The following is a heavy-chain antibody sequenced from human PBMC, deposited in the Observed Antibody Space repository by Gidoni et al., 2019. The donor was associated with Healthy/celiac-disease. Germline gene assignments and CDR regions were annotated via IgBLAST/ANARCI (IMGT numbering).Heavy chain of an antibody. Sequence: QVQLVESGGGVVQPGRSLRLSCAASGFPFSSYCMHWVRQAPGKGLEWVAVIWYDGSNKYYADSVKGRFTISRDNSKNTLYLQMNSLRAEDTAVYYCARDPKEYYYDSRGPFDYWGQGTLVTVSS. CDR3: ARDPKEYYYDSRGPFDY. D-gene: IGHD3-22*01. CDR1: GFPFSSYC. J-gene: IGHJ4*02. CDR2: IWYDGSNK. V-gene: IGHV3-33*01.